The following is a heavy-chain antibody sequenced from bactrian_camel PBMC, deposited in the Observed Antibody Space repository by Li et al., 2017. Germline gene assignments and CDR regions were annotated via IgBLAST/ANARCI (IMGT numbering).Heavy chain of an antibody. V-gene: IGHV3S1*01. CDR1: GFTTDGPR. CDR3: AAGFVGGSWYDIGY. D-gene: IGHD6*01. J-gene: IGHJ6*01. CDR2: IYTGFGST. Sequence: QLVESGGGLVQPGGSLRLSCAASGFTTDGPRMAWFRQAPGKEREGIATIYTGFGSTFYAPSVKGRFTISRDNTKNTLYLQMDNPKTEDSALYYCAAGFVGGSWYDIGYWGQGTQVTVS.